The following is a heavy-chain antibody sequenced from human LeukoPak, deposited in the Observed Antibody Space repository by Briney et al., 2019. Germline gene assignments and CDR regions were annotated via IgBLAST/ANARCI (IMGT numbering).Heavy chain of an antibody. Sequence: SETLSLTCTVSGGSISSSSYYWGWIRQPPGKGLEWIGSIYYSGSTYYNPSLKSRVTISVDTSKDQFSLKLSSVTAADTAVYYCARLSSGSHGQLGPPDYWGQGTLVTVSS. D-gene: IGHD1-26*01. CDR3: ARLSSGSHGQLGPPDY. V-gene: IGHV4-39*01. CDR2: IYYSGST. CDR1: GGSISSSSYY. J-gene: IGHJ4*02.